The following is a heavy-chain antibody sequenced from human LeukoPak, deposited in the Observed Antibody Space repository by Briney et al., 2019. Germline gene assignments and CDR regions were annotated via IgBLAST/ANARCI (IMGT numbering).Heavy chain of an antibody. CDR3: ARWGVYDILTGNEGDY. D-gene: IGHD3-9*01. V-gene: IGHV1-18*01. J-gene: IGHJ4*02. Sequence: GASVKVSCKAPGFTFNSYGISWVRQDPGQGPESMGRISVYNGNANYAQKLEGRVTMTTDSSTSTAYMGLRSLRSDDTAVYYCARWGVYDILTGNEGDYWGQGTLVTVSS. CDR1: GFTFNSYG. CDR2: ISVYNGNA.